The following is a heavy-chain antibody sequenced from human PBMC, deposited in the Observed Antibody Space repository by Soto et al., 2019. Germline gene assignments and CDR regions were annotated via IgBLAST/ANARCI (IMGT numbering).Heavy chain of an antibody. CDR2: INHSGST. D-gene: IGHD3-22*01. J-gene: IGHJ4*02. CDR3: ARALLRRTYYYDSSAAGSIDY. V-gene: IGHV4-34*01. Sequence: SETLSLTCAVYGGSFSGYYWSWIRQPPGKGLEWIGEINHSGSTNYNPSLKSRVTISVDTSKNQFSLKLSSVTAADTAVYYCARALLRRTYYYDSSAAGSIDYWGKGTLVTVSS. CDR1: GGSFSGYY.